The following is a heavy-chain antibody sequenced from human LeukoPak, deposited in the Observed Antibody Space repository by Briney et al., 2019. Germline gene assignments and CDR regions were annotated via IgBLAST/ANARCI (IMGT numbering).Heavy chain of an antibody. J-gene: IGHJ4*02. CDR2: ISGSGDST. CDR1: GFTSYA. CDR3: AKGSGYSLSYYFDY. Sequence: GGSLRLSCAASGFTSYAMSWVRQAPGKGLEWVSAISGSGDSTYYADSVKGRFTISRDNSKNTLCLQMNSLRAEDTAVYYCAKGSGYSLSYYFDYWGQGTLVTVSS. D-gene: IGHD3-22*01. V-gene: IGHV3-23*01.